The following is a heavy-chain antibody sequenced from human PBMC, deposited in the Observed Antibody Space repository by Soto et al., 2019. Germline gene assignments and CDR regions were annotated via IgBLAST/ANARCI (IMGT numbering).Heavy chain of an antibody. CDR2: ISGSGGST. J-gene: IGHJ6*03. CDR1: GFTFSSYA. D-gene: IGHD2-2*02. CDR3: AKGGYNSSSTSCYSGFYYYMDV. V-gene: IGHV3-23*01. Sequence: GGSLRLSCAASGFTFSSYAMSWVRQAPGKGLEWVSAISGSGGSTYYADSVKGRFTISRDNSKNTLYLQMNSLRAEDSAVYYCAKGGYNSSSTSCYSGFYYYMDVWGEGTTVTVSS.